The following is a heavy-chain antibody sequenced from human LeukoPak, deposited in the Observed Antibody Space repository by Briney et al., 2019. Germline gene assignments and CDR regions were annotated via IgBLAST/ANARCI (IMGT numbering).Heavy chain of an antibody. J-gene: IGHJ4*02. CDR1: GFTFSSYA. CDR3: AKAQVVVVAATLDY. D-gene: IGHD2-15*01. CDR2: ISGSGGST. V-gene: IGHV3-23*01. Sequence: GGSLRLSCAASGFTFSSYAMSWVRQAPGKGLEWVSAISGSGGSTYYADSVKGRFTISRDNSKNTLYLQMNSLRAEDTAVYYCAKAQVVVVAATLDYWGQGTLVTVSS.